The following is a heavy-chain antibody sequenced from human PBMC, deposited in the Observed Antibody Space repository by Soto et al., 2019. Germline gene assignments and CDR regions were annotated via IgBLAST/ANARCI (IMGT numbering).Heavy chain of an antibody. CDR3: ARAYSGSYFDY. V-gene: IGHV4-61*01. CDR2: IYYSGST. J-gene: IGHJ4*02. Sequence: SETLSLTCTVSGGSVNSGIYYWSWIRQPPGKGLEWIGYIYYSGSTNYNPSLKSRVTISVDTSKNQLSLKLSSVTATDTAVYYCARAYSGSYFDYWGQGTLVTVSS. CDR1: GGSVNSGIYY. D-gene: IGHD1-26*01.